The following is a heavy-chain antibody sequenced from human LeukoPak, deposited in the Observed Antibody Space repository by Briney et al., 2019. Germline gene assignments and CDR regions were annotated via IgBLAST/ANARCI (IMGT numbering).Heavy chain of an antibody. V-gene: IGHV3-9*01. J-gene: IGHJ4*02. CDR1: GFTFDDYA. D-gene: IGHD3-22*01. CDR3: AKGNSYDSSGLPFDY. CDR2: ISWDSGSV. Sequence: GGSLRLSCAASGFTFDDYAMHWVRQAPGKGLEWVSGISWDSGSVDSADSVKGRFTISRDNARNSLYLQMNSLRAEDTALYYCAKGNSYDSSGLPFDYWGQGTLVTVSS.